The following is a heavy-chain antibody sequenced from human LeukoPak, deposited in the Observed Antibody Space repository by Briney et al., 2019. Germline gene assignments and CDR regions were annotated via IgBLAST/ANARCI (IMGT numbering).Heavy chain of an antibody. CDR2: IYSGGST. Sequence: GGYLRLSCAASGYTVSDNYKSWVRKARGKGLEWVSVIYSGGSTYYADSVKGRFTIFRDTSKNTLYLQMNSLRAEDTAVYYCARGPDFDYWGQGTLVTVSS. CDR3: ARGPDFDY. V-gene: IGHV3-53*01. CDR1: GYTVSDNY. J-gene: IGHJ4*02.